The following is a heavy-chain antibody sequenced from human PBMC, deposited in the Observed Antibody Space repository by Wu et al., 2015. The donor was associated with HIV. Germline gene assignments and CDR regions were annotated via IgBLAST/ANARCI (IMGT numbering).Heavy chain of an antibody. CDR3: AXDLVGLGDIPPGLDAFDI. J-gene: IGHJ3*02. Sequence: QVQLVQSGAEVKKPGASVKVSCKASGYTFTSYGISWVRQAPGQGLEWMGWISAYNGNTNYAQKLQGRVTMTTDTSTSTAYMELRSLRSDDTAVYYCAXDLVGLGDIPPGLDAFDIWGQGTMVTVS. CDR1: GYTFTSYG. V-gene: IGHV1-18*01. D-gene: IGHD2-21*01. CDR2: ISAYNGNT.